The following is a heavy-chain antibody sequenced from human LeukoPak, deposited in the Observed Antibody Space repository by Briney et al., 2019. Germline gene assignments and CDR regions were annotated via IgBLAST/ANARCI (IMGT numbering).Heavy chain of an antibody. D-gene: IGHD2-21*01. CDR1: GFAFSSYA. CDR2: ISNTGGRT. CDR3: AKDCCGSSLFDS. Sequence: SGGSLRLSCAASGFAFSSYAMSWVRQAPGKVLEYVSGISNTGGRTYYADSVKGRFTISRDNSKNTVYLQMNSLRAEDTAVYYCAKDCCGSSLFDSWGQGTLVTVSS. V-gene: IGHV3-23*01. J-gene: IGHJ4*02.